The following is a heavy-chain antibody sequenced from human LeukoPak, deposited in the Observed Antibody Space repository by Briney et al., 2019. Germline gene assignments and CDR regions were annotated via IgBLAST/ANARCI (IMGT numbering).Heavy chain of an antibody. Sequence: PSETLSLTCTVSGGSISSSSYYWGWIRQPPGKGLEWIGSIYYSGSTYYNPSLKSRVTISVDTSKNQFSLKLSSVTAADTAVYYCARRGETDYWGQGTLVTVS. D-gene: IGHD3-10*01. J-gene: IGHJ4*02. CDR2: IYYSGST. CDR1: GGSISSSSYY. CDR3: ARRGETDY. V-gene: IGHV4-39*01.